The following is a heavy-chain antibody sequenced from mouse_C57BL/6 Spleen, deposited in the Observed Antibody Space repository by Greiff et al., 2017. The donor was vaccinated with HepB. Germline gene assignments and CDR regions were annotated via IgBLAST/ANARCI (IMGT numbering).Heavy chain of an antibody. D-gene: IGHD2-2*01. J-gene: IGHJ3*01. V-gene: IGHV5-4*01. CDR2: ISDGGSYT. CDR1: GFTFSSYA. CDR3: ARYGYDTFAY. Sequence: EVQGVESGGGLVKPGGSLKLSCAASGFTFSSYAMSWVRQTPEKRLEWVATISDGGSYTYYPDNVKGRFTISRDNAKNNLYLQMSHLKSEDTAMYYCARYGYDTFAYWGQGTLVTVSA.